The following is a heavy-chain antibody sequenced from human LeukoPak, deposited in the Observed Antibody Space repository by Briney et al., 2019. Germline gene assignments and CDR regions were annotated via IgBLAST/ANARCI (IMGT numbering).Heavy chain of an antibody. J-gene: IGHJ4*02. CDR1: GFTFSSYA. Sequence: GGSLRLSCAASGFTFSSYAKHWVRQAPGKGLEWVAVISYDGSNKYYADSVKGRFTISRDNSKNTLYLQMNSLRAEDTAVYYCARDLYDSSGYSSDWGQGTLVTVSS. V-gene: IGHV3-30*01. CDR3: ARDLYDSSGYSSD. CDR2: ISYDGSNK. D-gene: IGHD3-22*01.